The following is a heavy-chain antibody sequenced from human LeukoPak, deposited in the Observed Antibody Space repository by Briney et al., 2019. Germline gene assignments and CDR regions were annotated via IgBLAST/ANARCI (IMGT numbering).Heavy chain of an antibody. Sequence: GGSLRLSCAASGFTFSRYAMNWVRQAPGKGLECVSAISGNGGSTYYVDSVKGRFTISRDNSKNTLYLQMNSLRAGDTAMYYCAKGGAYYYDSSGEFDNWGQGTLVTVSS. V-gene: IGHV3-23*01. CDR3: AKGGAYYYDSSGEFDN. D-gene: IGHD3-22*01. CDR1: GFTFSRYA. CDR2: ISGNGGST. J-gene: IGHJ4*02.